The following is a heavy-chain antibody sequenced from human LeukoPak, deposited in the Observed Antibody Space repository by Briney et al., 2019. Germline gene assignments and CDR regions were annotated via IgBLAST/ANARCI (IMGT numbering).Heavy chain of an antibody. CDR2: IISDGSST. Sequence: PRGSLRLSCAASGFTFSDYWMHWVRHTPGEGLVWVSRIISDGSSTTYADSVKGRFAISRANAKNTLYLQMNSLRVEDTALYYCARDGSLPDYWGQGTLVTVSS. V-gene: IGHV3-74*01. CDR3: ARDGSLPDY. CDR1: GFTFSDYW. J-gene: IGHJ4*02.